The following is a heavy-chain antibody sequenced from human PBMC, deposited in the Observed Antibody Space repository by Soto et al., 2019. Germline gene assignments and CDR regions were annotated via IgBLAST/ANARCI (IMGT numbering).Heavy chain of an antibody. V-gene: IGHV3-7*01. D-gene: IGHD3-16*02. CDR3: AREAGYDYVWGSYRPIDY. Sequence: GGSLRLSCAASGFNFHWYWMSWVRQAPGKGLEWLATIKTDASEKKYVDSVKGRFTMSRDNARNSVYLQMGSLRTEDTAVYYCAREAGYDYVWGSYRPIDYWGQGTLVTVSS. CDR1: GFNFHWYW. CDR2: IKTDASEK. J-gene: IGHJ4*02.